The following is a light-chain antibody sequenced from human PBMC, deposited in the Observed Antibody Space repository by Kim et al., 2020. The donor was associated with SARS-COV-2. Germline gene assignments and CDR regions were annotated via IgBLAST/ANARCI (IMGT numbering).Light chain of an antibody. CDR3: QQYKNWPRT. Sequence: EIVMTQSPATLSVSPGDRATLSCRASQSVSSNLVWYQQKPGQALRLLIYGASTRATGIPARFSGSGSGTEFTLTISSLQSEDFAVYYCQQYKNWPRTFGQGTKVDIK. CDR1: QSVSSN. J-gene: IGKJ1*01. V-gene: IGKV3-15*01. CDR2: GAS.